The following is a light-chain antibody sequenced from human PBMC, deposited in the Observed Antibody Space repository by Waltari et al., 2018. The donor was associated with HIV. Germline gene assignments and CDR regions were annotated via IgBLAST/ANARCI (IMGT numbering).Light chain of an antibody. V-gene: IGLV3-21*04. Sequence: SYVLTQPPSVSVAPGKTAKITCVGNNIGTKSVNWYQQKPDQAPVLVIYYNADRPSWIPERFSGSNSGNTATLTINRVEAGDEADYYCHVWDTISDHVVFGGGSKLTVL. CDR3: HVWDTISDHVV. J-gene: IGLJ2*01. CDR1: NIGTKS. CDR2: YNA.